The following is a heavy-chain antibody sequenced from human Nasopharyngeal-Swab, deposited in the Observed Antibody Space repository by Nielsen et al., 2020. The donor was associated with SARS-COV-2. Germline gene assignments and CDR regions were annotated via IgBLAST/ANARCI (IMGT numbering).Heavy chain of an antibody. V-gene: IGHV4-39*01. CDR2: IYYNGNT. CDR1: GDSIAYSTFY. Sequence: SETLSLTCTVSGDSIAYSTFYWGWIRQPPGKGLEWIGNIYYNGNTYQTPSLKSRLTISVAKSKNQFSLQLSSVTAAATAVYYCVRSSSWYYFDYWAQGTQVTVSS. J-gene: IGHJ4*02. CDR3: VRSSSWYYFDY. D-gene: IGHD6-13*01.